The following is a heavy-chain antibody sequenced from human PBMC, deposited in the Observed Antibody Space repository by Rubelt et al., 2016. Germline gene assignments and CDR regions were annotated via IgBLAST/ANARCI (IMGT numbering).Heavy chain of an antibody. CDR3: ARDRDPLWPGPRAIDY. V-gene: IGHV1-69*01. CDR2: IIPIFGTA. Sequence: QVQLVQSGAEVKKPGSSVKVSCKASGGTFSSYAISWVRQAPGQGLEWMGGIIPIFGTANYAQKFQGRVTITADESASRVYMELRSLRSDDTAVYYCARDRDPLWPGPRAIDYWGQGTLVTVSS. D-gene: IGHD2/OR15-2a*01. CDR1: GGTFSSYA. J-gene: IGHJ4*02.